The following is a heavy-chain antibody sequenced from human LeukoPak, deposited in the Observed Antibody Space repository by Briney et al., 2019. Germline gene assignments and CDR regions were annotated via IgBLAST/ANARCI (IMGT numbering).Heavy chain of an antibody. Sequence: GGSLRLSCAASGFTFNTYAMSWLRQVPGMGPEWVSAITGSGLTYYADSVKGRFTISRDNAKNSLYLQMNSLRAEDTAVYYCARDNRAYYDYVWGSYRSPANFDYWGQGTLVTVSS. V-gene: IGHV3-21*01. CDR2: ITGSGLT. CDR3: ARDNRAYYDYVWGSYRSPANFDY. D-gene: IGHD3-16*02. J-gene: IGHJ4*02. CDR1: GFTFNTYA.